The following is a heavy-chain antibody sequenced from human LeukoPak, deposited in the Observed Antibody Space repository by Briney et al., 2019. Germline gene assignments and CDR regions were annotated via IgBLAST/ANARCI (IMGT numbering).Heavy chain of an antibody. Sequence: SETLSLICTVTGASISSHYWCWIRQTPGTGLEWIGDIYDRGSTTYNPSLKIRVSISVDTSRNQFSLNLRSVTAADTAVYYCAKIEVGRFDPWGQGTLVTVSS. J-gene: IGHJ5*02. D-gene: IGHD1-26*01. CDR2: IYDRGST. CDR3: AKIEVGRFDP. CDR1: GASISSHY. V-gene: IGHV4-59*11.